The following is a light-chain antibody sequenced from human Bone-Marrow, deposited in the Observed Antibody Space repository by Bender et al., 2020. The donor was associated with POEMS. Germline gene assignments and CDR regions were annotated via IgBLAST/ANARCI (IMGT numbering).Light chain of an antibody. CDR1: SSDVGAYDY. CDR3: QVWDSSTII. V-gene: IGLV2-11*01. CDR2: DVS. Sequence: QSALTQPRSVSGSPGQSVTISCTGTSSDVGAYDYVSWYQLHPGKDPKLMIFDVSKRPSGVPARFSGSKSGNTASLTISRVEAGDEADYYCQVWDSSTIIFGGGTKLTVL. J-gene: IGLJ2*01.